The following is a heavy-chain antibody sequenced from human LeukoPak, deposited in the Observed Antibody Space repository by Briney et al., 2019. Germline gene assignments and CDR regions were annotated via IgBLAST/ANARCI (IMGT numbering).Heavy chain of an antibody. CDR3: ARGRYAVTRAYYFDY. CDR1: GGSISSGGYS. D-gene: IGHD4-17*01. J-gene: IGHJ4*02. V-gene: IGHV4-30-2*01. CDR2: IYHSGST. Sequence: SETLSLTCAVSGGSISSGGYSWSWIRQPPGKGLEWIGYIYHSGSTYYNPSLKSRVTISVDRSKNQFSLKLSSVTAADTAVYYCARGRYAVTRAYYFDYWGQGTLVTVSS.